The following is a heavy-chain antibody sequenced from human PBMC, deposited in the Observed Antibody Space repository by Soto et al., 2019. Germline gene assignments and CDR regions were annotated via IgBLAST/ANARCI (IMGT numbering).Heavy chain of an antibody. V-gene: IGHV3-7*04. CDR3: ARVPSTRDIWSYGVGGRYYYYYMDV. CDR2: IKQDGSER. CDR1: GFTFSSYC. J-gene: IGHJ6*03. Sequence: EVQLVESGGGLVQPGGSLRLSCEASGFTFSSYCMTWVRQAPGKGLEWVAHIKQDGSERYYVDSVKGRFTISRDNAKNSLYLQMNSLRAEDTAVYYCARVPSTRDIWSYGVGGRYYYYYMDVWGKGTTVTVPS. D-gene: IGHD1-7*01.